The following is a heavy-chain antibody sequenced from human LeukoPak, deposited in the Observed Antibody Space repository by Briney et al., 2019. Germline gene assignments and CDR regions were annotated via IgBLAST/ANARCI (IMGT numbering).Heavy chain of an antibody. V-gene: IGHV3-11*01. J-gene: IGHJ4*02. D-gene: IGHD3-22*01. CDR1: GFTFSDYY. CDR3: ARVTGKDYYDSSGPHVDY. Sequence: GGSLGLSCAASGFTFSDYYMSWIRQAPGKGLEWVSYISSSGSTIYYADSVKGRFTISRDNAKNSLYLQMNSLRAEDTAVYYCARVTGKDYYDSSGPHVDYWGQGTLVTVSS. CDR2: ISSSGSTI.